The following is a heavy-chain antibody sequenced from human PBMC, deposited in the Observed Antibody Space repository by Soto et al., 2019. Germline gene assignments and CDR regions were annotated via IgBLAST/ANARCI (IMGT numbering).Heavy chain of an antibody. D-gene: IGHD6-19*01. J-gene: IGHJ6*02. CDR2: ISGYNGNT. CDR1: VYTFSNYG. CDR3: SRFIMVGGWFDPNYYHGMDV. V-gene: IGHV1-18*01. Sequence: GXSVKVSCKTSVYTFSNYGINWVRQAPGQGLEWMGWISGYNGNTNYAQTVQGRVTMTTDTSTGTVYMELRSLKSDDTAIYYCSRFIMVGGWFDPNYYHGMDVWGQGTTVTVSS.